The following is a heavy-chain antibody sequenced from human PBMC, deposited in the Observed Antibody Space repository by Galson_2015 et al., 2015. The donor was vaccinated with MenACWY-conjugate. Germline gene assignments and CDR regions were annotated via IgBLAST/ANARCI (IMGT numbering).Heavy chain of an antibody. CDR2: ITASGDDT. J-gene: IGHJ4*02. V-gene: IGHV3-23*01. Sequence: SLRLSCAASGFAFASYAMTWVRQAPGKGLQWVSSITASGDDTTYADSVKGRLTISRDNSKNMLYLQSNSLRAEDTAIYFCAKVKWMQLWSTYDYWGQGTLVTVSS. CDR1: GFAFASYA. D-gene: IGHD5-18*01. CDR3: AKVKWMQLWSTYDY.